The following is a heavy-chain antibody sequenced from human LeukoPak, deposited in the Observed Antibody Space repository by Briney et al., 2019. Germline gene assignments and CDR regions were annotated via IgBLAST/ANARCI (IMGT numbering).Heavy chain of an antibody. CDR1: GGSISSYY. V-gene: IGHV4-59*01. CDR3: ARARARYCSSTSCDWFDP. CDR2: IYYSGST. J-gene: IGHJ5*02. D-gene: IGHD2-2*01. Sequence: SETLSLTCTVSGGSISSYYWSWIRQPPGKGLEWIGYIYYSGSTNYNPSLKSRVTISVDTSKNQFSLKLSSVTAADTAVYYCARARARYCSSTSCDWFDPWGQETLVTVSS.